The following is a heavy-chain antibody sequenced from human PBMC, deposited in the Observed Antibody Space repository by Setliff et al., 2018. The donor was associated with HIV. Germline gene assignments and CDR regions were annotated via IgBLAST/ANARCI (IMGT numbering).Heavy chain of an antibody. V-gene: IGHV4-34*01. CDR2: INHSGTT. CDR3: ARGVAAAGMLMDV. Sequence: PSETLSLTCAVYGESFSGHQWNWIRQTPGKGLEWIGEINHSGTTNYNPSLKSRVIISLDTSKNQLSLKLTSVSAADTAVYYCARGVAAAGMLMDVWGKGTTVTVSS. D-gene: IGHD6-13*01. CDR1: GESFSGHQ. J-gene: IGHJ6*03.